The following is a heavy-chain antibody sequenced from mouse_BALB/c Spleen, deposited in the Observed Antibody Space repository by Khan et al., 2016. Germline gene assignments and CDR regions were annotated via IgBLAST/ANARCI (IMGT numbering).Heavy chain of an antibody. Sequence: EVQLQESGPGLVKPSQSLSPTCTVAGYSITSDYAWNWIRQFPGNKLEWMGYISYSGSTSYNPSLKSRISITRDTSKNQFFLQLNSVTTEDTATYLCSRSVWGSWYFDVWGAGTTVTVSS. CDR2: ISYSGST. CDR3: SRSVWGSWYFDV. CDR1: GYSITSDYA. V-gene: IGHV3-2*02. J-gene: IGHJ1*01. D-gene: IGHD1-1*02.